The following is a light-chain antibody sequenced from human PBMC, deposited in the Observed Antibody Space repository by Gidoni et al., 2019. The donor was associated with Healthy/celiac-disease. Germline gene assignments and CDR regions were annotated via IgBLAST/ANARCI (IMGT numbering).Light chain of an antibody. Sequence: EIVLTQSPATLSLSPGERATLSCRASQSVSSYLAWYQQKPGQAPRLLIYDASNRATGIPARFSGSGSGTDFTLTISSLEPEDFAVYYCQQRSNWPPFLTFGGGTKVEIQ. J-gene: IGKJ4*01. CDR2: DAS. CDR1: QSVSSY. CDR3: QQRSNWPPFLT. V-gene: IGKV3-11*01.